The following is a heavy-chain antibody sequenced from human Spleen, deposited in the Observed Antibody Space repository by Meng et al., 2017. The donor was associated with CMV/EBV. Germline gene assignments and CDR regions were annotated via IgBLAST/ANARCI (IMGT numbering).Heavy chain of an antibody. CDR2: IYYSGST. CDR3: ARSEYCSSTSCQYRFSYYYGMDV. CDR1: GFTFSDYY. V-gene: IGHV4-38-2*01. J-gene: IGHJ6*02. D-gene: IGHD2-2*01. Sequence: ESLKISCAASGFTFSDYYMSWIRQAPGKGLEWIGSIYYSGSTHYNPSLKSRVTISIDTSKNQFSLQLSSVTAADTAVYYCARSEYCSSTSCQYRFSYYYGMDVWGQGTTVTVSS.